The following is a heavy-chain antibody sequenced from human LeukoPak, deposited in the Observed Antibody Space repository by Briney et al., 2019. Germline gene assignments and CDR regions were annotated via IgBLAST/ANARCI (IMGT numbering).Heavy chain of an antibody. J-gene: IGHJ4*02. CDR3: AKDVGSCSSTSCYSLIDY. Sequence: PGGSLRLSCAASGFTFDDYAMHWVRQAPGKGLEWVSLISWDGGSTYYADSVKGRFTISRDNAKNSLYLQMNSLRAEDTALYYCAKDVGSCSSTSCYSLIDYWGQGTLVTVSS. CDR1: GFTFDDYA. CDR2: ISWDGGST. V-gene: IGHV3-43D*03. D-gene: IGHD2-2*02.